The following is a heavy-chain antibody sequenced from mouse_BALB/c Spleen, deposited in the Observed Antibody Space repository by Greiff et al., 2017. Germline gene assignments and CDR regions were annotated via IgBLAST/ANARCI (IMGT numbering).Heavy chain of an antibody. J-gene: IGHJ1*01. CDR3: STLYYGNSHWYFDV. V-gene: IGHV3-6*02. CDR1: GYSITSGYY. Sequence: EVKLMESGPGLVKPSQSLTLTCSVTGYSITSGYYWNWIRQFPGNKLECMGYISYDGSNNYNPSLKNRISITRDTSKNQFFLKLHSVTTEDTATYYCSTLYYGNSHWYFDVWGAGTSLTVSS. CDR2: ISYDGSN. D-gene: IGHD2-1*01.